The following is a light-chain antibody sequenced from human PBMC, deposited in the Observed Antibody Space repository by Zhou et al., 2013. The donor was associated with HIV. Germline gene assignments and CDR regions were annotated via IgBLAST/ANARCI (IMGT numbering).Light chain of an antibody. J-gene: IGKJ2*01. V-gene: IGKV3-20*01. Sequence: EIVLTQSPGTLSLSPGERATLSCRASQTMRSSFLAWYQQKPGQAPRLVIYGASSRATGIPDRFSGSGSGTDFTLTISRLEPEDFGVYFCQQYGNSPETFGQGTKLEIK. CDR3: QQYGNSPET. CDR2: GAS. CDR1: QTMRSSF.